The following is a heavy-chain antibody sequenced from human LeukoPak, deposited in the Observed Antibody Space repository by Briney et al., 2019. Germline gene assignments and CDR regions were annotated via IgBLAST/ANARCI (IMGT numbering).Heavy chain of an antibody. J-gene: IGHJ4*02. CDR2: IRNDETEI. Sequence: GGSLRLSFAASGFTFNSYGMHWVRQAPGKGLEWVSFIRNDETEIHYADFAKGRFTISRDKSKNSVYLEMNSLRPDDTALYYCAKDGGRYRFDFWGQGTMVTVSS. CDR1: GFTFNSYG. D-gene: IGHD3-16*02. CDR3: AKDGGRYRFDF. V-gene: IGHV3-30*02.